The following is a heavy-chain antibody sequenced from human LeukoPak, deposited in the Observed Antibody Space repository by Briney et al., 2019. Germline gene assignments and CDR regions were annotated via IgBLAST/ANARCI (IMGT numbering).Heavy chain of an antibody. CDR3: AKTDTVTTRRERYYYSVMYV. J-gene: IGHJ6*02. CDR1: GESFSGNC. D-gene: IGHD4-17*01. V-gene: IGHV4-34*01. Sequence: SETLSLTCAVYGESFSGNCWSWVRQTPGKGLGWVGEMNHSGKSNYNPSLTPPVPISVDTSNHQSSLKLSSATAADTAAYYCAKTDTVTTRRERYYYSVMYVWGQGTTVTPSS. CDR2: MNHSGKS.